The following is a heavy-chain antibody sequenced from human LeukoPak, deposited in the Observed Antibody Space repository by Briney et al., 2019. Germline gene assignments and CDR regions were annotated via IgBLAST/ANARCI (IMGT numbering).Heavy chain of an antibody. CDR1: GYTFTSYA. CDR2: INTGNGNT. Sequence: ASVKVSCKASGYTFTSYAMHWVRQAPGQRLEWMGWINTGNGNTKYSQEFQGRVTMTTDTSTSTAYMELRSLRSDDTAVYYCAIGSGYYYYWGQGTLVSVSS. CDR3: AIGSGYYYY. J-gene: IGHJ4*02. D-gene: IGHD3-22*01. V-gene: IGHV1-3*04.